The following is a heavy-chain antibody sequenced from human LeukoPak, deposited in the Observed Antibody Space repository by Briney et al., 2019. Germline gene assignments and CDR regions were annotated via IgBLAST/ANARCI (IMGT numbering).Heavy chain of an antibody. CDR1: GGSISSRSYY. CDR3: ARDGGGYSSSWYAWGY. V-gene: IGHV4-39*07. J-gene: IGHJ4*02. D-gene: IGHD6-13*01. CDR2: IYYSGST. Sequence: SETLSLTCTVSGGSISSRSYYWGWIRQPPGRGLEWIVSIYYSGSTYYNPSLKSRVTISVDTSKNQFSLKLSSVTAADTAVYYGARDGGGYSSSWYAWGYWGQGTLVTVSS.